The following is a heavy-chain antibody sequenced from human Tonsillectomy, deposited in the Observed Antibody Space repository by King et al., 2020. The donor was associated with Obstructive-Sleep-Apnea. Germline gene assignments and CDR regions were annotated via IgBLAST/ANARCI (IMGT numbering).Heavy chain of an antibody. CDR1: GGSISSGGYY. CDR2: IYYSGST. J-gene: IGHJ6*02. Sequence: KLPESGPGLVKPSQTLSLTCTVSGGSISSGGYYWSWIRQHPGKGLEWIGYIYYSGSTYYNPSLKSRVTISVDTSKNQFSLKLSSVTAADTAVYYCARDLGAITMVRGQGYYGMDVWGQGTTVTVSS. D-gene: IGHD3-10*01. CDR3: ARDLGAITMVRGQGYYGMDV. V-gene: IGHV4-31*03.